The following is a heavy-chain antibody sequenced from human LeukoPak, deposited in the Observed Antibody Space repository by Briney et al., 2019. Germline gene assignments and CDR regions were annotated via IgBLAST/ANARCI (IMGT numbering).Heavy chain of an antibody. J-gene: IGHJ4*02. CDR1: GFTFSSYW. V-gene: IGHV3-7*05. Sequence: GGSLRLSCAASGFTFSSYWMSWVRQAPGKGLEWVANIRHDGREKYYVDSVKGRFTISRDNAKNSLYLQMNSLSAEDTAAYYCARRDSGSYSLPFDHWGQGTLVTVSS. CDR3: ARRDSGSYSLPFDH. D-gene: IGHD1-26*01. CDR2: IRHDGREK.